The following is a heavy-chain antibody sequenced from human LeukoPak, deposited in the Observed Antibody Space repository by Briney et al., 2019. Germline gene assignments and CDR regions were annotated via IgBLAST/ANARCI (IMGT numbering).Heavy chain of an antibody. CDR3: ARVSFSPERIVVVRPIDY. CDR2: INHSGST. V-gene: IGHV4-34*01. Sequence: SETLSLTCAVYGGSFSGYYWSWIRQPPGKGLEWIGEINHSGSTNYNPSLKSRVTISVDTSKNQFSLKLSSVTAADTAVYYCARVSFSPERIVVVRPIDYWGQGTLVTVSS. J-gene: IGHJ4*02. D-gene: IGHD3-22*01. CDR1: GGSFSGYY.